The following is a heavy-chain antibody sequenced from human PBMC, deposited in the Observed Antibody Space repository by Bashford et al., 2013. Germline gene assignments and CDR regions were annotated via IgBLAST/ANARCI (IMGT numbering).Heavy chain of an antibody. CDR3: ARVYSSGWRSFDS. D-gene: IGHD6-19*01. Sequence: SETLSLTCAVSGGSISSTNWWSWVRQPQGRGWSGLGKSIIVGAPTTTRPSRVESPYQVDKSKNQFSLKLSSVTAADTAVYYCARVYSSGWRSFDSWGPGNPWSPRLL. J-gene: IGHJ4*03. V-gene: IGHV4-4*02. CDR2: SIIVGAP. CDR1: GGSISSTNW.